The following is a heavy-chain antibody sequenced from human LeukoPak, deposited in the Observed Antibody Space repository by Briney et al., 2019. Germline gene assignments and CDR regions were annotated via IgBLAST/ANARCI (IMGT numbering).Heavy chain of an antibody. J-gene: IGHJ4*02. CDR2: IGGGGVST. D-gene: IGHD6-13*01. CDR3: AWILTAAGTRY. Sequence: GGSLRLSCAASAFTFSNYAMSWVRQAPGKGLGWVSAIGGGGVSTYYADSVRGRFTISRDNSKNTLYLQMNSLRAEDTAVYYCAWILTAAGTRYWGQGTLVTVSS. V-gene: IGHV3-23*01. CDR1: AFTFSNYA.